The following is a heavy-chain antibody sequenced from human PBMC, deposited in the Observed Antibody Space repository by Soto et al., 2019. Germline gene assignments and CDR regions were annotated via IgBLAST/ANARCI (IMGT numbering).Heavy chain of an antibody. CDR2: IYHSGST. Sequence: SETLSLSCAVSGGSISSGGYSWSWIRQPPGKGLEWIGYIYHSGSTYYNPSLKSRVTISVDRSKNQFSLKLSSVTAADTAVYYCARNANGSGSYYPFDYWGQGTLVTVSS. J-gene: IGHJ4*02. CDR1: GGSISSGGYS. CDR3: ARNANGSGSYYPFDY. D-gene: IGHD3-10*01. V-gene: IGHV4-30-2*01.